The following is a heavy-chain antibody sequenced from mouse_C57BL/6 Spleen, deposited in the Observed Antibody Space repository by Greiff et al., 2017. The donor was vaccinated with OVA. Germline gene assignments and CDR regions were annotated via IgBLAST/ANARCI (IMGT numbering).Heavy chain of an antibody. Sequence: QVQLQQPGAELVKPGASVKLSCKASGYTFTSSWMEWVKQRPGPGLEWIGETDPSDSYTNYNQQFMGKATLTSDTSSSTAYMHLSSLTAEDSAVYYCERRDYESVYSDYWGQGTTLTVSS. D-gene: IGHD2-3*01. V-gene: IGHV1-50*01. CDR1: GYTFTSSW. CDR2: TDPSDSYT. J-gene: IGHJ2*01. CDR3: ERRDYESVYSDY.